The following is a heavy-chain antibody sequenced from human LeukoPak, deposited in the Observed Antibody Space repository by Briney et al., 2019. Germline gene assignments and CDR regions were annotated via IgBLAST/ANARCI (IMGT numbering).Heavy chain of an antibody. CDR1: GFTFSSYD. Sequence: GGSLRLSCAASGFTFSSYDVHWVRQATGKGLEWVSGIGTAGEIYYPGSVKGRFTISRENAKNSLYLQMNSLRAGDTAVYYCARAAYSSTWYSRYFDLWGRGTLVTVSS. CDR2: IGTAGEI. V-gene: IGHV3-13*01. D-gene: IGHD6-13*01. J-gene: IGHJ2*01. CDR3: ARAAYSSTWYSRYFDL.